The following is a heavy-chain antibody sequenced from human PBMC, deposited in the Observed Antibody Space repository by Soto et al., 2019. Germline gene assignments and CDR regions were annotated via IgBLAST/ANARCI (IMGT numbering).Heavy chain of an antibody. CDR3: ARVVYCGGDCYWGFDP. CDR1: GGTFSSYA. D-gene: IGHD2-21*02. J-gene: IGHJ5*02. Sequence: QVQLVQSGAEVKKPGSSVKVSCKASGGTFSSYAISWVRQAPGQGLEWMGGIIPIFGTSNYAQKFQGRVTITADESTSTAYMELSSLRSEDTAVYYCARVVYCGGDCYWGFDPWGQGTLVTVSS. CDR2: IIPIFGTS. V-gene: IGHV1-69*01.